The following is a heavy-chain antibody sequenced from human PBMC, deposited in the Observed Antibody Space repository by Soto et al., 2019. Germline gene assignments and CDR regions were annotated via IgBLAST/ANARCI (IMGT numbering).Heavy chain of an antibody. CDR1: GYTFTSYG. D-gene: IGHD2-15*01. V-gene: IGHV1-18*04. CDR3: ARDRLGYCSGGSCSLNY. Sequence: ASVKVSCKASGYTFTSYGISWVRQAPGQGLEWMGWISAYNGNTNYAQKLQGRVTMTTDTSTSTAYMELRSLRSDDTAVYYCARDRLGYCSGGSCSLNYWGQGTLVTVS. J-gene: IGHJ4*02. CDR2: ISAYNGNT.